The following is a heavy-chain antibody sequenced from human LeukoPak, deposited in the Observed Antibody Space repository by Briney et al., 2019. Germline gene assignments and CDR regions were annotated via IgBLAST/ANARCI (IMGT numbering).Heavy chain of an antibody. CDR2: IYPGDSDT. V-gene: IGHV5-51*01. Sequence: GESLKISCKGSEYSFTSYWIGWVRQMPGKGLEWMGIIYPGDSDTRYSPSFQGQVTISADKSISTAYLQWSSLKASDTAMYYCARHRRYSGPNRAFDIWGQGTMVTVSS. J-gene: IGHJ3*02. CDR3: ARHRRYSGPNRAFDI. D-gene: IGHD5-12*01. CDR1: EYSFTSYW.